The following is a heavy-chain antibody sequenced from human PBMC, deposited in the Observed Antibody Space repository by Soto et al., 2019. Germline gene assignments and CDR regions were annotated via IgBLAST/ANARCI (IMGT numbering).Heavy chain of an antibody. Sequence: QVQLQESGPGLVKPSETLSLTCTVSGGSISSYYWSWIRQPPGKGLEWIGYIYYSGSTNYNPSLKSRVTISVDTSKNQFSLKLSSVTAADTAVYYCARGYDSSGYPEYNWFDPWGQGTLVTVSS. CDR2: IYYSGST. CDR1: GGSISSYY. V-gene: IGHV4-59*01. J-gene: IGHJ5*02. CDR3: ARGYDSSGYPEYNWFDP. D-gene: IGHD3-22*01.